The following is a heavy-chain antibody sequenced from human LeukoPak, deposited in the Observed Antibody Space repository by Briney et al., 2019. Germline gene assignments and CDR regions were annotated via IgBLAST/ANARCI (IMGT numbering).Heavy chain of an antibody. V-gene: IGHV3-30*03. CDR2: VAYDGSRK. CDR3: ARDWEGGFDY. J-gene: IGHJ4*02. D-gene: IGHD1-26*01. Sequence: GGSLRLSCAASGFTFSDYYMSWVRQAPGKGLEWVAVVAYDGSRKFYADSVKGRFTISRDNSKNTLGLQMNSLRGDDTAVYYCARDWEGGFDYWGQGTLVTVSS. CDR1: GFTFSDYY.